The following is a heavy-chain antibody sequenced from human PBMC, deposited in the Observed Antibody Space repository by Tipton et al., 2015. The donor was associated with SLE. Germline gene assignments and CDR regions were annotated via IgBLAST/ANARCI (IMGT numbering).Heavy chain of an antibody. CDR3: ARGGASVVVPAGAFDI. Sequence: GSLRLSCAASGFTFSSYSMNWVRQAPGKGLEWVSYISSGSSTIYYADSVKGRFTISRDNAKNSLYLQMNSLRAEDTAGYYCARGGASVVVPAGAFDIWGQGTMVTVSS. J-gene: IGHJ3*02. CDR2: ISSGSSTI. V-gene: IGHV3-48*01. D-gene: IGHD2-2*01. CDR1: GFTFSSYS.